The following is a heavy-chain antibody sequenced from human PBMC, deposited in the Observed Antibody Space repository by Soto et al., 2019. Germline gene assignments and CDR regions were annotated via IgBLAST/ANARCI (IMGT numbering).Heavy chain of an antibody. Sequence: QVQLQESGPGLVKPSETLSLTCTVSGGSVSSGTYYWSWIRQPPGKGLEWIGYIYYSGSTNYNPPLKSRVTISLDTSKNQFSLKLSSVTAADTAVYYCARDLSMDVWGQGTTVTVSS. V-gene: IGHV4-61*01. CDR2: IYYSGST. CDR3: ARDLSMDV. J-gene: IGHJ6*02. CDR1: GGSVSSGTYY.